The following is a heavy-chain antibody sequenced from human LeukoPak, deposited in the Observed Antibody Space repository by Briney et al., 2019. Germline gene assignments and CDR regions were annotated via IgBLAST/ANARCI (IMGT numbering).Heavy chain of an antibody. Sequence: SSETLSLTCAVSGGSISSGGYSWSWIRQPPGKGLEWIGYIYHSGSTYYNPSLKSRVTISVDRSKNQFSLKLSSVTAADTAVYYCARSYSSGWYDVGGWFDPWGQGTLVTVSS. CDR3: ARSYSSGWYDVGGWFDP. CDR2: IYHSGST. J-gene: IGHJ5*02. V-gene: IGHV4-30-2*01. CDR1: GGSISSGGYS. D-gene: IGHD6-19*01.